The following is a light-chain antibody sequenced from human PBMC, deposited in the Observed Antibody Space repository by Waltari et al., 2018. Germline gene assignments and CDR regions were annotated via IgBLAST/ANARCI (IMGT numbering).Light chain of an antibody. CDR3: QQYNSYSLLT. CDR2: KAY. Sequence: DIQMTESPSTLSSSVGDRFTITCRASQRISNWLAWYQHKPGKGPKLLIYKAYTLESGVPSRFRGSGSGTEFTLTISSLQPDDFATYYCQQYNSYSLLTFAGGTKVEIK. CDR1: QRISNW. J-gene: IGKJ4*01. V-gene: IGKV1-5*03.